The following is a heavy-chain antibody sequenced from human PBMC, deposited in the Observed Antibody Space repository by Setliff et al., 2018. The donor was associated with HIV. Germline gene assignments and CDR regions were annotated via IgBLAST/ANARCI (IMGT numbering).Heavy chain of an antibody. V-gene: IGHV4-34*01. J-gene: IGHJ4*02. CDR2: INHSGST. D-gene: IGHD2-8*02. Sequence: PSETLSLTCAVYGGSFSGYYWSWIRQPPGKGLEWIGEINHSGSTNYNPSLKSRVTISVDTSKNQFSLKLSSVTAADTAVYYCARLIHTGLLYFDFWGLGTLVTVSS. CDR3: ARLIHTGLLYFDF. CDR1: GGSFSGYY.